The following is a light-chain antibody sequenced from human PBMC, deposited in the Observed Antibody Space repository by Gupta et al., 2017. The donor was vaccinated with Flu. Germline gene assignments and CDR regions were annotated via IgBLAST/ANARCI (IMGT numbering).Light chain of an antibody. CDR3: MQALQTPLT. Sequence: ISCRSSKSLLQSTGYNYLDWYLQKPGQSPQLLIYLGSTRATGVPDRFSGSGSGTDFTLKINRVEAEDVGVYFCMQALQTPLTFGGGTKVEIQ. V-gene: IGKV2-28*01. CDR1: KSLLQSTGYNY. CDR2: LGS. J-gene: IGKJ4*01.